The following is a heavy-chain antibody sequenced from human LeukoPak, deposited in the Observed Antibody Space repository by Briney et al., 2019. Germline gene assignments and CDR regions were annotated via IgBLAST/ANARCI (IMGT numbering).Heavy chain of an antibody. CDR3: ARDKARGYAIFDY. V-gene: IGHV4-39*07. J-gene: IGHJ4*02. Sequence: SETLSLTCTVSGGSISSSCYYWGWLRQPPGKGLEWIGSIYYSGSTYYNPSLTSRITISVDTSKNQFSLKLSSVTAADTAVYYCARDKARGYAIFDYWGQGTLVTVSS. CDR2: IYYSGST. D-gene: IGHD5-12*01. CDR1: GGSISSSCYY.